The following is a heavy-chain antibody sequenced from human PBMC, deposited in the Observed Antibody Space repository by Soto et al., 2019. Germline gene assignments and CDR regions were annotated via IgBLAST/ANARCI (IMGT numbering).Heavy chain of an antibody. CDR1: GFTFSSYW. J-gene: IGHJ3*02. CDR3: ARERHVLRFLAPAFDI. CDR2: IKQDGSEK. Sequence: PGGSLRLSCAASGFTFSSYWMSWVRQAPGKGLEWVANIKQDGSEKYYVDSVKGRFTIFRDNAKNSQYLQMNSLRAEDTAVYYCARERHVLRFLAPAFDILGQATMVTVSS. V-gene: IGHV3-7*01. D-gene: IGHD3-3*01.